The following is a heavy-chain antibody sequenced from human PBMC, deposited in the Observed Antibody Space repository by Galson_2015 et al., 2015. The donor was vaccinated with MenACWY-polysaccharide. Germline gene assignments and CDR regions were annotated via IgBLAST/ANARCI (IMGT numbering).Heavy chain of an antibody. J-gene: IGHJ4*02. CDR1: GYIFNNYW. D-gene: IGHD4-23*01. CDR2: IFPDNSDP. Sequence: QSGAEVKKPGESLKISCKASGYIFNNYWIGWVRQMPDKGLEWMGRIFPDNSDPRYSPSFQGQVTVSLDKSTSTAYLHLSGLKASDTGMYYCARLRGLGGQFYCDFWGQGSLVTVSS. CDR3: ARLRGLGGQFYCDF. V-gene: IGHV5-51*03.